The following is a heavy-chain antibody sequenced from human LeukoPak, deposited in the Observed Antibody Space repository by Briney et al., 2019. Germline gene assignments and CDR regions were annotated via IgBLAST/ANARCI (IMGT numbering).Heavy chain of an antibody. D-gene: IGHD1-26*01. V-gene: IGHV3-33*01. J-gene: IGHJ6*03. CDR3: ARARGWEPNYYYYYMDV. CDR2: IWYDGSNK. Sequence: GGSLRLSCIASGFTFNSYAMFWVRQAPGKGLEWVSLIWYDGSNKYYADSVKGRFTISRDNSKNTLYLQMNSLRAEDTALYYCARARGWEPNYYYYYMDVWGKGTTVTVSS. CDR1: GFTFNSYA.